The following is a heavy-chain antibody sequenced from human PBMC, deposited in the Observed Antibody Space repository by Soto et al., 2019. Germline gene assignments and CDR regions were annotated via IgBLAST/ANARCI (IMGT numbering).Heavy chain of an antibody. J-gene: IGHJ6*03. CDR2: IYPGDSDT. D-gene: IGHD5-18*01. Sequence: PGESLKISCKGSGYSFTSYWIGWVRQMPGKGLEWMGIIYPGDSDTRYSPSFQGQVTISADKSISTAYLQWSSLKASDTAMYYCARHRGYSYGPYYYYYYYMDVWGKGTTVTVSS. V-gene: IGHV5-51*01. CDR1: GYSFTSYW. CDR3: ARHRGYSYGPYYYYYYYMDV.